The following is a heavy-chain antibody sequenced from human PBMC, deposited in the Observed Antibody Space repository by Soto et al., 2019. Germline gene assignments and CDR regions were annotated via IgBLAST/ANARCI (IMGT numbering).Heavy chain of an antibody. D-gene: IGHD3-10*01. CDR1: GGSISSGGYY. J-gene: IGHJ3*02. CDR2: IYYSGST. V-gene: IGHV4-31*03. Sequence: SETLSLTCTVSGGSISSGGYYWSWIRQHPGKGLEWIGYIYYSGSTYYNPSLKSRVTISVDTSKNQFSLKLSSVTAADTAVYYFARGGWFGELSMGHDAFDIWGQGTMVTVSS. CDR3: ARGGWFGELSMGHDAFDI.